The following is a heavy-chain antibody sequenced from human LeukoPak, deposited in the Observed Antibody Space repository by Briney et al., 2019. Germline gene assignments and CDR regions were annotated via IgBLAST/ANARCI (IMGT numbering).Heavy chain of an antibody. V-gene: IGHV3-23*01. Sequence: GGSLRLSCAASGFTFSSYAMGWVRQAPGKGLEWVSAISGSGGSTYYADSVEGRFTISRDNSKNTLYLQMNSLGAEDTAVYYCAKDIAVGYCSGGSCYSGSYFDYWGQGTLVTVSS. CDR1: GFTFSSYA. CDR3: AKDIAVGYCSGGSCYSGSYFDY. J-gene: IGHJ4*02. D-gene: IGHD2-15*01. CDR2: ISGSGGST.